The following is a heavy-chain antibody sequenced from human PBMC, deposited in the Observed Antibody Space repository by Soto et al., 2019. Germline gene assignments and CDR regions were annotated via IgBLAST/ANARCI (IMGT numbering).Heavy chain of an antibody. CDR1: GGTFGSDA. CDR2: IIPIFGTT. Sequence: SVKVSCKASGGTFGSDAITWVRQAPGQGLEWVGRIIPIFGTTNYAQNLQGRVTISADKSTLTSYMELHSLTSDDTALYYCARDRTDSGYWTKWLDPWGEGIQVTV. V-gene: IGHV1-69*06. CDR3: ARDRTDSGYWTKWLDP. D-gene: IGHD5-12*01. J-gene: IGHJ5*02.